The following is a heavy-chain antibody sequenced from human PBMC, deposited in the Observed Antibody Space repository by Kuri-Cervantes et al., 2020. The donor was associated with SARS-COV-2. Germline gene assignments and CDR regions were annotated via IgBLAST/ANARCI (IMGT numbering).Heavy chain of an antibody. CDR2: FDPEDGET. CDR3: ATVRGGGAYYDFWSGYHNGAPFDY. CDR1: GYTLTELS. V-gene: IGHV1-24*01. Sequence: ASVKVSCKVSGYTLTELSMHWVRQAPGKGLEWMGGFDPEDGETIYAQKFQGRVTMTEDTSTDTAYMGLSSLRSEDTAVYYCATVRGGGAYYDFWSGYHNGAPFDYWGQGTLVTVSS. D-gene: IGHD3-3*01. J-gene: IGHJ4*02.